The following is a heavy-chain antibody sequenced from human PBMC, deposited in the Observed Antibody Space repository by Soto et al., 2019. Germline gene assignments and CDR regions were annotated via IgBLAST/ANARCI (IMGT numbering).Heavy chain of an antibody. CDR2: ISYDGSIK. J-gene: IGHJ4*02. D-gene: IGHD2-15*01. CDR3: ARPGYCSGASCYDYLDN. CDR1: GFSFSDYA. V-gene: IGHV3-30-3*01. Sequence: QVQLVESGGGVAQPGRSLRLSCAASGFSFSDYAMHWVRQAPGKGLEWVAIISYDGSIKYYADSVKGRFTISRDSSKNTLNLQMNSLRTEDTAVYYCARPGYCSGASCYDYLDNWGQGTLVTVSS.